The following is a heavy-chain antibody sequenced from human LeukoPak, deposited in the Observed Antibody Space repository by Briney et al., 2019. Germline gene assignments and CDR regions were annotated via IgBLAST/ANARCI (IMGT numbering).Heavy chain of an antibody. Sequence: PSETLSLTCTVSGGSISSSSYYWGWIRQPPGKGLEWIGSIYYSGSTYYNPSLKSRVTISVDTSKNQFSLKLSSVTAADTAVYYCARPYYYDSRIDPWGQGILVTVSS. CDR2: IYYSGST. J-gene: IGHJ5*02. CDR1: GGSISSSSYY. V-gene: IGHV4-39*07. D-gene: IGHD3-22*01. CDR3: ARPYYYDSRIDP.